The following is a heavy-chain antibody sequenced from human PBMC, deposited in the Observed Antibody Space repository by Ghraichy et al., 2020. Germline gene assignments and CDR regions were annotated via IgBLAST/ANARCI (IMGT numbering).Heavy chain of an antibody. CDR1: GFSFSTFY. V-gene: IGHV3-21*01. CDR3: ARRMGTSGWYGY. D-gene: IGHD6-19*01. Sequence: GGSLRLSCAASGFSFSTFYMNWVRQAPGKGPEWVSYISSSSHYIYYADSVKGRFTISRDNAKNSLYLQMNSLRVEDTAVYYCARRMGTSGWYGYWGQGTLVTVSS. J-gene: IGHJ1*01. CDR2: ISSSSHYI.